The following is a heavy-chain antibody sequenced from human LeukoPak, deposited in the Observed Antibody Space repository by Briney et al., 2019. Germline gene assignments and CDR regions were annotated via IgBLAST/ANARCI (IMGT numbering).Heavy chain of an antibody. CDR3: ARVLNCSGGSCYRTHAFDI. Sequence: SETLSLTCTVSGGSISSYYWSWIRQPPGKGLEWIGYIYYSGSTNYNPSLKSRVTISVDTSKNQFSLKLSSVTAADTAVYYCARVLNCSGGSCYRTHAFDIWGQGTMVTDSS. V-gene: IGHV4-59*01. CDR1: GGSISSYY. J-gene: IGHJ3*02. CDR2: IYYSGST. D-gene: IGHD2-15*01.